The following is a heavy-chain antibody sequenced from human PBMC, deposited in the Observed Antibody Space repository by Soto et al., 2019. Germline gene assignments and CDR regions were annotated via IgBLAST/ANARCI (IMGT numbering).Heavy chain of an antibody. CDR3: ARLAPIAAADGMDV. J-gene: IGHJ6*02. Sequence: PSETLSLTCTVSGGSISSYDWGWIRQPPGKGLEWIGYVYNSESTNYNPSLKSRVIISVDTSKNQFSLKLSSVTAADTAVYYCARLAPIAAADGMDVWGQGTTVTVSS. V-gene: IGHV4-59*08. CDR1: GGSISSYD. D-gene: IGHD6-13*01. CDR2: VYNSEST.